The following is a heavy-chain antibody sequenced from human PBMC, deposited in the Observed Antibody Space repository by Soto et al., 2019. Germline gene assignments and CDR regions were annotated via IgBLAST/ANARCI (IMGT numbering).Heavy chain of an antibody. J-gene: IGHJ4*02. Sequence: GVSLSIACPASGFTFSSYCMHWVREAQGKGVVWVSSINSDGSSTSYADSVKGRFTISRDNAKNTLYLQMNSLRAEDTAVYYCARARIAVAGTVDYGGQGTLVSVSS. V-gene: IGHV3-74*01. CDR1: GFTFSSYC. D-gene: IGHD6-19*01. CDR2: INSDGSST. CDR3: ARARIAVAGTVDY.